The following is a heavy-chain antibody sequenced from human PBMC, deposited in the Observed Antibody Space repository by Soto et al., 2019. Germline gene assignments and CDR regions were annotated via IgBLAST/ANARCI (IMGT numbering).Heavy chain of an antibody. Sequence: KPSETLSVTCTVSGGSSSSGGYYWSWIRQHPGKGLEWIGYIYYSGSTYYNPSLKSRVTISVDTSKNQFSLKLSSVTAADTAVYYCARGGQGFNDDYGGNSLFDYWGQGTPVTVSS. CDR1: GGSSSSGGYY. D-gene: IGHD4-17*01. CDR2: IYYSGST. V-gene: IGHV4-31*03. J-gene: IGHJ4*02. CDR3: ARGGQGFNDDYGGNSLFDY.